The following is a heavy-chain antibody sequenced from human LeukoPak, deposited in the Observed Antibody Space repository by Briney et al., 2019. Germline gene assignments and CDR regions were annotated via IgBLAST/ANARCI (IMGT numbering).Heavy chain of an antibody. CDR3: ARHQMVRGVIKVVWFDP. CDR2: IYYSGST. V-gene: IGHV4-39*01. CDR1: GDSISSYY. Sequence: PSETLSLTCTVSGDSISSYYWSWIRQPPGKGLEWIGSIYYSGSTYYNPSLKSRVTISVDTSKNQFSLKLSSVTAADTAVYYCARHQMVRGVIKVVWFDPWGQGTLVTVSS. J-gene: IGHJ5*02. D-gene: IGHD3-10*01.